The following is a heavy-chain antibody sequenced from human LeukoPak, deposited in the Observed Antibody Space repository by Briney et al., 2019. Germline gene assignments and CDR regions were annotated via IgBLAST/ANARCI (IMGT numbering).Heavy chain of an antibody. Sequence: AGGSLKLSCAASGFTFSGSAMHWVRQASGKGLEWVGRIRSKANSYATAYAASVKGRFTISRDDSKNTAYLQMNSLKTEDTAVYYCTRAGTYYYGMDVWGQGTTVTVSS. D-gene: IGHD1-7*01. CDR3: TRAGTYYYGMDV. V-gene: IGHV3-73*01. J-gene: IGHJ6*02. CDR1: GFTFSGSA. CDR2: IRSKANSYAT.